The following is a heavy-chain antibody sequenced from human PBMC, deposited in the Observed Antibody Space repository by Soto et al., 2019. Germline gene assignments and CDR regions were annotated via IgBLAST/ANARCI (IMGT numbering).Heavy chain of an antibody. V-gene: IGHV3-23*01. CDR2: ISVSGST. CDR1: GFTFSNNA. J-gene: IGHJ4*02. D-gene: IGHD2-2*01. Sequence: EVQLLESGGALVQPGGSLRLSCAASGFTFSNNAMNWVRQAPGKGLEWVSTISVSGSTYYADSVKGRFTISRDNAKNTLYLQMNSLRAEDTAVYYCARDPGGYYCAITSCFSYFDHWGQGTLVIVSS. CDR3: ARDPGGYYCAITSCFSYFDH.